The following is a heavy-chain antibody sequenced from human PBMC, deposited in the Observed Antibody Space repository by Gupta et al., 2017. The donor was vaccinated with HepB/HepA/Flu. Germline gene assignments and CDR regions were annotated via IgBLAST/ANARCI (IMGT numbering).Heavy chain of an antibody. V-gene: IGHV3-23*01. D-gene: IGHD6-19*01. CDR1: GFTFSTYA. Sequence: EVQVLESGGGLVQPGGSLRLSCAASGFTFSTYAMSWVRQAPGKGLEWVSVISGSGDSIYYADSVRGRFTISRDNSKNTLYMQMNSLRAEDTAIYYCGSRAVDGHSSGWYDYWGQGTLVTVSS. J-gene: IGHJ4*02. CDR2: ISGSGDSI. CDR3: GSRAVDGHSSGWYDY.